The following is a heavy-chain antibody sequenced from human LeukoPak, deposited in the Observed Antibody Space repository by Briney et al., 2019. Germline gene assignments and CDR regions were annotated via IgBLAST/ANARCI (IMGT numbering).Heavy chain of an antibody. CDR3: ARDKRVAVAGTYIYYYYMDV. Sequence: SETLSLTCTVSGGSISSYYWSWIRQPAGKGLEWIGRIYISGSGSTDYNPSLKSRVTMSVDTSKNQFSLKLSSVTAADTAVYYCARDKRVAVAGTYIYYYYMDVWGNGTTVTISS. V-gene: IGHV4-4*07. CDR1: GGSISSYY. J-gene: IGHJ6*03. D-gene: IGHD6-19*01. CDR2: IYISGSGST.